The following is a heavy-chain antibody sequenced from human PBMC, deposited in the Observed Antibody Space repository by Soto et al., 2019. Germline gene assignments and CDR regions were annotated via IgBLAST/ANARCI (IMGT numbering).Heavy chain of an antibody. J-gene: IGHJ4*02. D-gene: IGHD1-7*01. CDR1: GGSITSYR. CDR3: ARESGDNWDYEAY. Sequence: SETLSLTCTVSGGSITSYRWSWIRQSAGKGLEWIGRINTSGNTHYNPSLKSRVTVSIDTSRNHFFLTVNSVTAADSAVYYCARESGDNWDYEAYWGQGTPVTVSS. V-gene: IGHV4-4*07. CDR2: INTSGNT.